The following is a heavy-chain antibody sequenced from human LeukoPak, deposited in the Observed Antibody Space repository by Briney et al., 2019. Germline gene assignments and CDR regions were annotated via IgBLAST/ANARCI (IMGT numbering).Heavy chain of an antibody. D-gene: IGHD3-16*01. CDR2: ISYDGSNK. J-gene: IGHJ4*02. V-gene: IGHV3-30-3*01. CDR1: GFTFSSCA. CDR3: ARGPHWATFDY. Sequence: GRSLRLSCAASGFTFSSCAMHWVRQAPGKGLEWVAVISYDGSNKYYADSVKGRFTISRDNSKNTLYLQMNSLRAEDTAVYYCARGPHWATFDYWGQGTLVTVSS.